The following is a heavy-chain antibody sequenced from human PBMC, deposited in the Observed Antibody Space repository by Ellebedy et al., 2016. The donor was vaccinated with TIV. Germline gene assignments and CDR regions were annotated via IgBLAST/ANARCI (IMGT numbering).Heavy chain of an antibody. Sequence: MPSETLSLTCNVSGGAMSRYYWSWIRQPPGKGLEWIGYMHYSGSSAYNPSLKSRVAISVATSKNQFFLKLNSVTAADTAVYYCARCSPSPESVTAWFDPWGQGTLVTVSS. CDR2: MHYSGSS. CDR1: GGAMSRYY. CDR3: ARCSPSPESVTAWFDP. V-gene: IGHV4-59*01. J-gene: IGHJ5*02. D-gene: IGHD2-21*02.